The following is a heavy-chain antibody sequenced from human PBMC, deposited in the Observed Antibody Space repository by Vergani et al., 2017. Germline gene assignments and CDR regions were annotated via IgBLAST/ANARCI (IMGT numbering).Heavy chain of an antibody. D-gene: IGHD2-2*01. CDR3: ARGVNLMVVPXASQPINYYYYMDV. CDR1: GGSISSGSYY. Sequence: QVQLQESGPGLVKPSQTLSLTCTVSGGSISSGSYYWSWIRQPAGKGLEWIGRIYTSGSTNYNPSLKSRVTMSVDTSKNQFSLKLSSVTAADTAVYYCARGVNLMVVPXASQPINYYYYMDVWGKGTTVTVSS. CDR2: IYTSGST. V-gene: IGHV4-61*02. J-gene: IGHJ6*03.